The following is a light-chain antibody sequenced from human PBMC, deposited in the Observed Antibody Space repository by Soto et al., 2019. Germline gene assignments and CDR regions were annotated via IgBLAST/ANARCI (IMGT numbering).Light chain of an antibody. V-gene: IGKV3-20*01. J-gene: IGKJ1*01. CDR1: QRVSSNC. Sequence: EIVLTQSPGTLSLSPGERTTLSCRASQRVSSNCLDWYQQKPGQAPRLLIYGASSRATGIPDRFSGSGSGTDFTLTISRLEHEDFAVYYCQQYETSPRTFGQGTKVEI. CDR3: QQYETSPRT. CDR2: GAS.